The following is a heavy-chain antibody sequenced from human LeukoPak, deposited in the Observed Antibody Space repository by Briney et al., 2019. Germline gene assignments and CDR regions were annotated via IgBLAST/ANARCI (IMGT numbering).Heavy chain of an antibody. J-gene: IGHJ4*02. CDR2: ISSSSSYI. Sequence: GGSLRLSCAASGFTFSSYSMNWVRQAPGKGREWVSSISSSSSYIYYADSVKGRFTISRDNAKNSLYLQMNSLRAEDTAVYYCAAGSLRYFDWLLYSPPDYWGQGTLVTVSS. CDR1: GFTFSSYS. V-gene: IGHV3-21*01. D-gene: IGHD3-9*01. CDR3: AAGSLRYFDWLLYSPPDY.